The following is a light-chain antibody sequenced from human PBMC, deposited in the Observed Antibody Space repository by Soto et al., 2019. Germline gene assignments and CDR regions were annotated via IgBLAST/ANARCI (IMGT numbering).Light chain of an antibody. Sequence: EIVLTQSPGTLSLSPGERATLSCRASQSVSSTYLAWYQHKSGQAPRLLIYVASSRATGIPDRFSGSGSGTDFTLTISRLESEDFAVYFCQQYGSSPPWAFGQGTKLEIK. J-gene: IGKJ1*01. CDR1: QSVSSTY. CDR2: VAS. CDR3: QQYGSSPPWA. V-gene: IGKV3-20*01.